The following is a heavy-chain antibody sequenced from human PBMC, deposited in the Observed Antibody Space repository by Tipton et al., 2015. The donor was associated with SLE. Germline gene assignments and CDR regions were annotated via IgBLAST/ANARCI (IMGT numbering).Heavy chain of an antibody. CDR1: GGSISSYY. CDR2: IYYSGST. V-gene: IGHV4-59*12. CDR3: ARLYYDILTGPSRDWYFDY. J-gene: IGHJ4*02. D-gene: IGHD3-9*01. Sequence: TLSLTCTVSGGSISSYYWSWIRQPPGKGLEWIGYIYYSGSTNYNPSLKSRVTISVDTSKNQFSLKLSSVTAADTAVYYCARLYYDILTGPSRDWYFDYWGQGPLVTVSS.